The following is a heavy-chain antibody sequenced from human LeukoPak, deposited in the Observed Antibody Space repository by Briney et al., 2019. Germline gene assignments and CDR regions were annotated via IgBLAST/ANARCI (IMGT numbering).Heavy chain of an antibody. CDR3: ARGREIVVVTRRYFDL. V-gene: IGHV4-59*12. CDR2: IYYSGST. D-gene: IGHD2-21*02. CDR1: GGSISSYY. J-gene: IGHJ2*01. Sequence: PSETLSLTCTVSGGSISSYYWSWIRQPPGKGLEWIGYIYYSGSTNYNPSLKSRVTISVDTSKNQFSLKLTSVTAADTAMYYCARGREIVVVTRRYFDLWGRGTLVTVSS.